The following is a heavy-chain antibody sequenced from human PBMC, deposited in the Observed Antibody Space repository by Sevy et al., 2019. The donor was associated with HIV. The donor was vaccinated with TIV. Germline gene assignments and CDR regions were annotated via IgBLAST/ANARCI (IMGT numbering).Heavy chain of an antibody. CDR3: ARATYYDFWSGDYTSGNHDAFDI. D-gene: IGHD3-3*01. CDR1: GFTFSSYW. J-gene: IGHJ3*02. CDR2: IKQDGSEK. V-gene: IGHV3-7*01. Sequence: GGSLRLSCAASGFTFSSYWMSWVRQAPGKGLEWVANIKQDGSEKYYVDSVKGRFSISGDNAKTSLFLQMNSLRAEFTAVYYCARATYYDFWSGDYTSGNHDAFDIWGQGTMVTVSS.